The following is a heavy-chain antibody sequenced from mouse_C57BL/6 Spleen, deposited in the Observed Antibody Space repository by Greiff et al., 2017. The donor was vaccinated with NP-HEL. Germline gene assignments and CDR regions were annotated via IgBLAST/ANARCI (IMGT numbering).Heavy chain of an antibody. J-gene: IGHJ2*01. CDR1: GYTFTSYW. CDR2: IHPNSGST. Sequence: VQLQQPGAELVKPGASVKLSCKASGYTFTSYWMNWVKQRPGQGLEWIGMIHPNSGSTNYNEKFKSKATLTVDKSSSTAYMQLSSLTSEDSAVYYCAREEDYDYVHFDYWGQGTTLTVSS. CDR3: AREEDYDYVHFDY. V-gene: IGHV1-64*01. D-gene: IGHD2-4*01.